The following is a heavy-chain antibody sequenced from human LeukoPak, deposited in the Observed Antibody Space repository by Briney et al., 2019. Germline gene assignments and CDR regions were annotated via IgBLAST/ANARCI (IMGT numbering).Heavy chain of an antibody. CDR3: ARHSGYNWNDPDPFDF. CDR2: IYPGDSDV. J-gene: IGHJ4*02. CDR1: GYSFTNYW. Sequence: GESLKISCKGSGYSFTNYWIGWVRQMPGKGLEWMGIIYPGDSDVKYSPSFEGQVTISADKSINTAYLRWSSLKASDTAIYYCARHSGYNWNDPDPFDFWGQGTLVTVSS. V-gene: IGHV5-51*01. D-gene: IGHD1-1*01.